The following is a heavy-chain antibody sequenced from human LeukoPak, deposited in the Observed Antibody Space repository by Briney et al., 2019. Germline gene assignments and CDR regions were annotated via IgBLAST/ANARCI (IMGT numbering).Heavy chain of an antibody. V-gene: IGHV5-10-1*01. Sequence: GESLKIPCKGSGYSFTSYWISWVRQMPGKGLEWMGRIDPSDSYTNYSPSFQGHVTISADKSISTAYLQWSSLKASDTAMYYCASQIAAAAFDIWGQGTMVTVSS. D-gene: IGHD6-13*01. CDR2: IDPSDSYT. J-gene: IGHJ3*02. CDR1: GYSFTSYW. CDR3: ASQIAAAAFDI.